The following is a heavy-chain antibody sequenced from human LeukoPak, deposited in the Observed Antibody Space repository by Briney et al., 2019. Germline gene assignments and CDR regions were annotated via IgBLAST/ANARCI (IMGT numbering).Heavy chain of an antibody. CDR3: ARDLGYSSSWYDVYYYYGMDV. CDR1: GFTFSSYA. J-gene: IGHJ6*02. D-gene: IGHD6-13*01. V-gene: IGHV3-30*07. Sequence: PGRSLRLSCAASGFTFSSYAMHWVRQAPGKGLEWVAVISYDGSNKYYADSVKGRFTISRDNSKNTLYLQMNSLRAEDTAVYYCARDLGYSSSWYDVYYYYGMDVWGQGTTVTVSS. CDR2: ISYDGSNK.